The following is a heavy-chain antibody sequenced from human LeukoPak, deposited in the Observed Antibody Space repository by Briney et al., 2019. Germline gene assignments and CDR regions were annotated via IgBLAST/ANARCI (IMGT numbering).Heavy chain of an antibody. J-gene: IGHJ4*02. CDR2: IRSKAYGGAT. CDR1: GFTFGDYA. V-gene: IGHV3-49*04. D-gene: IGHD5-18*01. Sequence: GGSLRLSCTASGFTFGDYAMSWVRQAPGKGLEWVGFIRSKAYGGATEYAASVKGRFTISRDDSKSIAYLQMNSLKTEDTAVYYCTRSYVDTAMVFDYWGQGTLVTVSS. CDR3: TRSYVDTAMVFDY.